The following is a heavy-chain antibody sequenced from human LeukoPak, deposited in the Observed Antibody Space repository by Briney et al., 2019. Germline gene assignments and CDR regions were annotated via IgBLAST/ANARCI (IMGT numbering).Heavy chain of an antibody. J-gene: IGHJ5*01. CDR3: ARASTSYSIVGVSYWFDS. Sequence: ASVKVSCKASGYTFTSYGISWVRQAPGQGLEWMGWISAYNGNTNYAQKLQGRVTMTTDTSTSTAYMELRSLRSDDTAVYYCARASTSYSIVGVSYWFDSWGQGTLVTVSS. CDR1: GYTFTSYG. V-gene: IGHV1-18*01. D-gene: IGHD2-2*01. CDR2: ISAYNGNT.